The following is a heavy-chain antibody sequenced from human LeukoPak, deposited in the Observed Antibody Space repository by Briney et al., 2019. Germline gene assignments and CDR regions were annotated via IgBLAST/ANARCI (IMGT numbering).Heavy chain of an antibody. V-gene: IGHV1-18*01. CDR3: ARGYYGSGSYLRWEFDY. J-gene: IGHJ4*02. Sequence: EASVKVSCKASGYTFTIYGISWVRQAPGQGLEWMGWINPYNGNTNYARKLQGRVTMTTDTSTSTAYMEMRSLRSDDTAVYYCARGYYGSGSYLRWEFDYWGQGTLVTVSS. D-gene: IGHD3-10*01. CDR2: INPYNGNT. CDR1: GYTFTIYG.